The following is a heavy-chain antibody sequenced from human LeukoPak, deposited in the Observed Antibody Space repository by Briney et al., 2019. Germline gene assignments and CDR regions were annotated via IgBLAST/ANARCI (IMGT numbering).Heavy chain of an antibody. J-gene: IGHJ4*02. D-gene: IGHD3-3*02. CDR2: IRGSGGST. CDR1: GFTFSSHN. Sequence: GGSLRLSCAASGFTFSSHNMNWVRQAPGKGLEWVSAIRGSGGSTYYADSVKGRFIISRDNSKNTLYLQMTSLRAEDTAVYYCAKGIGITAFDYWGQGTLVTVSS. V-gene: IGHV3-23*01. CDR3: AKGIGITAFDY.